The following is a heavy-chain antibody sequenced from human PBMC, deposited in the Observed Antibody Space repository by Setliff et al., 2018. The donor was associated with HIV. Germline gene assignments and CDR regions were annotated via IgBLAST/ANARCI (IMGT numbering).Heavy chain of an antibody. Sequence: GGSLRLSCEGSGFTFSTYWMTWVRQTPGKGLEWVAYILGDGSDKSYVDSVKGRFSISRDNAKNSLFLQMHSLSIEGTAVYYCARSNSYASLDVWGQGTTVTVSS. CDR1: GFTFSTYW. D-gene: IGHD3-22*01. J-gene: IGHJ3*01. CDR2: ILGDGSDK. V-gene: IGHV3-7*01. CDR3: ARSNSYASLDV.